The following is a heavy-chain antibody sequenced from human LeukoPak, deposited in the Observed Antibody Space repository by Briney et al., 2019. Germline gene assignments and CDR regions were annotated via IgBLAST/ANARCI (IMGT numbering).Heavy chain of an antibody. V-gene: IGHV4-4*09. Sequence: MASETLSLTCTVSGGSNNSYYWSWIRQPPGKGLEWIGYTHPSGNTNYSPSLKSRVTISIDTSRNQFSLKLSSVTAADTAVYYCARKAPKKGWFDPWGQGTLVTVSS. CDR2: THPSGNT. CDR3: ARKAPKKGWFDP. CDR1: GGSNNSYY. J-gene: IGHJ5*02.